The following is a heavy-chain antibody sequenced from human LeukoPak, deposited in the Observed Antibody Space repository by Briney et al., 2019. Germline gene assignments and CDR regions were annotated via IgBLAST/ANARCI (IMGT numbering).Heavy chain of an antibody. J-gene: IGHJ6*03. D-gene: IGHD5-12*01. CDR3: ARSSSGYDSADYYYYYYMDV. CDR1: GYTFTSYG. V-gene: IGHV1-18*01. CDR2: ISAYNGNT. Sequence: GASVKVSCKASGYTFTSYGISWVRQAPGQGLEWMGWISAYNGNTNYAQKLQGRVTTTTDTSTSTAYMELRSLRSDDTAVYYCARSSSGYDSADYYYYYYMDVWGKGTTVTVSS.